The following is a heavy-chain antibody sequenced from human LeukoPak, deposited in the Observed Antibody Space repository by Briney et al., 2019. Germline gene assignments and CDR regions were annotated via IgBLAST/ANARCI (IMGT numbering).Heavy chain of an antibody. CDR2: INTDGSST. D-gene: IGHD6-13*01. CDR3: ARGIAAAVPDY. CDR1: GFTFSSYW. Sequence: GGSLRLSCAASGFTFSSYWMHWVRQAPGKGLVWVSRINTDGSSTSYADSVKGRFTISRDNAKNTLYLQMNSLRAEDTAVYYCARGIAAAVPDYWGQGTLVTASS. J-gene: IGHJ4*02. V-gene: IGHV3-74*01.